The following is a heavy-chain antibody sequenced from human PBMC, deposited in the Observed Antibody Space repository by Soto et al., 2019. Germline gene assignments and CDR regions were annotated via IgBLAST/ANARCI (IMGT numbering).Heavy chain of an antibody. V-gene: IGHV4-30-4*01. CDR2: IYYDGNS. CDR3: VRDVTPAYIPAYYSGLDV. J-gene: IGHJ6*02. Sequence: QVQLQESGPGLVRPSQTLSLTCTVSGGFIDSGAYYWSWIRQPPGKGLEWIGYIYYDGNSYYNPSLKSRITISVDTSTNQFSLKLRSVNAADSAVYYYVRDVTPAYIPAYYSGLDVWGQGTTVTVSS. D-gene: IGHD2-2*02. CDR1: GGFIDSGAYY.